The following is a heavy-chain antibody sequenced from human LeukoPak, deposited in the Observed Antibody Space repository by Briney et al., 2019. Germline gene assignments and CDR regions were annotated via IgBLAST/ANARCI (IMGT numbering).Heavy chain of an antibody. CDR1: GYTLTELS. J-gene: IGHJ4*02. CDR2: FDPEDGET. CDR3: ATSFGYCSSTSCRYYFDY. D-gene: IGHD2-2*03. Sequence: ASVKVSCKVSGYTLTELSMHWVRQAPGKGLEWMGGFDPEDGETIYAQKFQGRVTMTEDTSTDTAYMELSSLRSEDTAVYYCATSFGYCSSTSCRYYFDYWGQGTLVTVSS. V-gene: IGHV1-24*01.